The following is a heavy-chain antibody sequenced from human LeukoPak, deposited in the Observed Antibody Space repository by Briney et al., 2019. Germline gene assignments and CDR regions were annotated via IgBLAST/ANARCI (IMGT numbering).Heavy chain of an antibody. Sequence: ASVTVSCKTSGGAFSSYAFSWMRQAPGQGLEWMGRIIPTYDAGDYAQRFQGRVSITTDESTNTVYMEVSRLTYEDTAVYYCAREPLGCGGDCHFDYWGQGTLVTVSS. V-gene: IGHV1-69*05. J-gene: IGHJ4*02. CDR3: AREPLGCGGDCHFDY. CDR2: IIPTYDAG. CDR1: GGAFSSYA. D-gene: IGHD2-21*02.